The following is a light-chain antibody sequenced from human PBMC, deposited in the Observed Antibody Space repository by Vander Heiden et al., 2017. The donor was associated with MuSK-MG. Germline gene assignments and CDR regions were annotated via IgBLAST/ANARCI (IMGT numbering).Light chain of an antibody. J-gene: IGLJ3*02. V-gene: IGLV3-1*01. Sequence: SFDLSQPPAVSVSPGQTASITCSGDNLGEKYVCWYQQRPGQSPAVIIFQDDKRPSGVPERFSASNSGNTATLTIGGAQPLDEADYYCHAWDTSIGGVFGGGTKLTVL. CDR3: HAWDTSIGGV. CDR1: NLGEKY. CDR2: QDD.